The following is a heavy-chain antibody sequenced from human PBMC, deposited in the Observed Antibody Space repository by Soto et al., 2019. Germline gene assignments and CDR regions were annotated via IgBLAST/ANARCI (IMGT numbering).Heavy chain of an antibody. Sequence: EVQLLESGGGLVQPGGSLRLSCAASGFTFSSYAMSWVRQAPGQGLEWVSAISGSGGSTYYADSVKGRFTISRDNSKNPLYLQMNSLRAEDTAVYYCAKEPDCDDLVGAFDIWVQGTMVTVSS. D-gene: IGHD1-1*01. CDR1: GFTFSSYA. CDR3: AKEPDCDDLVGAFDI. V-gene: IGHV3-23*01. J-gene: IGHJ3*02. CDR2: ISGSGGST.